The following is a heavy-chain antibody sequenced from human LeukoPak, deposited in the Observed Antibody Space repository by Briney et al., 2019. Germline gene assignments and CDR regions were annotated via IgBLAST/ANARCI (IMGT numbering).Heavy chain of an antibody. CDR2: IYYSGST. CDR3: LGSRGYGDYVSGAFDI. D-gene: IGHD4-17*01. V-gene: IGHV4-59*08. Sequence: PSETLSLTCTVSGGSISSYYWSWIRQPPGKGLEWIGYIYYSGSTNYNPSLKSRVTISVDTSKNQFSLKLSSVTAADTAVYYCLGSRGYGDYVSGAFDIWGQGTMVTVSS. CDR1: GGSISSYY. J-gene: IGHJ3*02.